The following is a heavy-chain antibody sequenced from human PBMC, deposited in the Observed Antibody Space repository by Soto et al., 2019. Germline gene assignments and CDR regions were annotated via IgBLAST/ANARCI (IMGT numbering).Heavy chain of an antibody. V-gene: IGHV3-7*01. CDR2: VDQDGSAK. D-gene: IGHD3-22*01. J-gene: IGHJ4*02. Sequence: VQLVESGGGLVQPGGSLRLSCAASGFAFNRYYMSWVRQAPGKGLEGVATVDQDGSAKYDVDSVKGRFTITRDNAKNSLYVQMNSLRREDTAVYYCARYCAYDSIYYCSSDRLDYWGQGTLVTVSS. CDR3: ARYCAYDSIYYCSSDRLDY. CDR1: GFAFNRYY.